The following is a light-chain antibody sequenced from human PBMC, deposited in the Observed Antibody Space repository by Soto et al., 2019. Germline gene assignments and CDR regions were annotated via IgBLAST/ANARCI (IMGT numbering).Light chain of an antibody. CDR1: SINVGVYNI. CDR3: CSYAGTYTQWV. Sequence: QSALTQPRSVSGSPGQSITISWTGTSINVGVYNIVSWYQQHPGKAPKHVFYDVSKRPSGVPDRFSGSKSGNTASLTVSGLQAEDEADYSFCSYAGTYTQWVFGGGTKLTVL. CDR2: DVS. V-gene: IGLV2-11*01. J-gene: IGLJ3*02.